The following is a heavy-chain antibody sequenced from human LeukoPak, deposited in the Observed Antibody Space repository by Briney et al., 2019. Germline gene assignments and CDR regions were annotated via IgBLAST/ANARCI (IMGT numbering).Heavy chain of an antibody. Sequence: SETLSLTCTVSGGSISSSSYYWGWIRQPPGKGLEWIGSIYYSGSTCYNPSLKSRVTISVDTSKNQFSLKLSPVTAADTAVYYCARLPYYYDSIRDDYWGQGTLVTVSS. CDR2: IYYSGST. CDR3: ARLPYYYDSIRDDY. J-gene: IGHJ4*02. D-gene: IGHD3-22*01. V-gene: IGHV4-39*01. CDR1: GGSISSSSYY.